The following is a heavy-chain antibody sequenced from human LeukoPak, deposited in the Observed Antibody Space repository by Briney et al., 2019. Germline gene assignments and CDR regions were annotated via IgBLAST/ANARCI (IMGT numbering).Heavy chain of an antibody. J-gene: IGHJ4*02. CDR1: GFTFSSYS. CDR2: ISSSSSYI. D-gene: IGHD5-18*01. Sequence: GGSLRLSCAASGFTFSSYSMNWVRQAPGKGLEWVSSISSSSSYIYYADSVKGRFTISRDNAKNLLYLQMNSLRAEDTAVYYCARDDRWIQLWKSPAKIDYWGQGTLVTVSS. V-gene: IGHV3-21*01. CDR3: ARDDRWIQLWKSPAKIDY.